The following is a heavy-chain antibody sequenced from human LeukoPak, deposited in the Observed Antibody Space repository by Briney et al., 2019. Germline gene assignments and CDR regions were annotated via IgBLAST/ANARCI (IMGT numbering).Heavy chain of an antibody. Sequence: GGSLRLSCAASGFTFSSYSMNWVRQAPGKGREWVSYISSSSSTIYYADSVKGRFTISRDNAKNSLYLQMNSLRAEDTAVYYCARDLAIFGVVTALYYFDYWGQGTLVTVSS. D-gene: IGHD3-3*01. V-gene: IGHV3-48*01. CDR3: ARDLAIFGVVTALYYFDY. CDR2: ISSSSSTI. CDR1: GFTFSSYS. J-gene: IGHJ4*02.